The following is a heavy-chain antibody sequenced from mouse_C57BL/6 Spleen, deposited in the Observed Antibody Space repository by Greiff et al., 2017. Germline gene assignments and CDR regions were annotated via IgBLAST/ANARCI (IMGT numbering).Heavy chain of an antibody. Sequence: EVHLVESGGGLVQPGGSLSLSCAASGFTFTDYYMSWVRQPPGKALEWLGFIRNKANGYTTEYSASVKGRFTISRDNSQSILYLQMNALRAEDSATYYCARSISLYAMDYWGQGTSVTVSS. CDR3: ARSISLYAMDY. CDR1: GFTFTDYY. J-gene: IGHJ4*01. V-gene: IGHV7-3*01. CDR2: IRNKANGYTT.